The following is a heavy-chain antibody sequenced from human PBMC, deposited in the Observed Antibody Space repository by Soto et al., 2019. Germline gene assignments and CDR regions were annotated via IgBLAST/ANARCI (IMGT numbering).Heavy chain of an antibody. CDR2: IYEGATT. J-gene: IGHJ4*02. CDR3: ARPGSGHTFDY. V-gene: IGHV4-39*01. CDR1: GASISRTGFH. Sequence: QLQLQESGPGLVKPSETLSLTCAVSGASISRTGFHWGWIRQPTGQGLEWIGSIYEGATTFYNSSLKCRVTIAADTSKSHFSLKLSSVAAADTYVYYCARPGSGHTFDYWGQGTLVTVSS. D-gene: IGHD3-10*01.